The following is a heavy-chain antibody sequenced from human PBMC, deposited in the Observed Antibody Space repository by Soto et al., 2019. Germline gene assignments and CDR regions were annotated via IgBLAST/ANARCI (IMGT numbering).Heavy chain of an antibody. V-gene: IGHV1-69*13. J-gene: IGHJ6*02. D-gene: IGHD1-1*01. CDR2: IIPIFGTA. CDR1: GGTVSSHA. CDR3: ARLNDYYYYGMDV. Sequence: ASVKVSCKASGGTVSSHAISWLRQAPGQGLEWMGGIIPIFGTANYAQKFQGRVTITADETTSTAYMELSSLRSEDTAVYYCARLNDYYYYGMDVWGQGTTVTVSS.